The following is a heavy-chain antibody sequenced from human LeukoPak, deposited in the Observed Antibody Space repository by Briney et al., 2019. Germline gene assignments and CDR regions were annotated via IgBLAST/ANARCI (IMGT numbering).Heavy chain of an antibody. Sequence: SSETLSLTCTVSGGSISSYYWSWIRQPPGKGLEWIGYIYYSGSTNYNPSLKSRVTISVDTSKNQFSLKLSSVTAADTAVYYCARRTSGFGDAFDIWGQGTMVTVSS. CDR2: IYYSGST. CDR1: GGSISSYY. J-gene: IGHJ3*02. V-gene: IGHV4-59*08. D-gene: IGHD1/OR15-1a*01. CDR3: ARRTSGFGDAFDI.